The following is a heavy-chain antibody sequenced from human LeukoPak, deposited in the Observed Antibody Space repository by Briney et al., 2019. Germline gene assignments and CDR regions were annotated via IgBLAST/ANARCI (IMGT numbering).Heavy chain of an antibody. V-gene: IGHV3-74*03. D-gene: IGHD3-10*02. CDR2: IHSDGIGT. CDR3: ARDHYYVPDH. J-gene: IGHJ4*02. CDR1: GFTFSSYE. Sequence: GGSLRLSCAASGFTFSSYEMNWVRQAPGKGLVWVSRIHSDGIGTTYADSVKGRFTISRDNSKNTLDLQMNNLRAEDTAVYYCARDHYYVPDHWGQGTLVTVSS.